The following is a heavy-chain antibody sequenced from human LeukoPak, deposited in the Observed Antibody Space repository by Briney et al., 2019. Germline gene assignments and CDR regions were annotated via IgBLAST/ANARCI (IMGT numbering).Heavy chain of an antibody. CDR3: ARVDGSCSGGSCPSGNWFDP. CDR1: RGSISSGNYY. J-gene: IGHJ5*02. D-gene: IGHD2-15*01. Sequence: SETLSLTCTVSRGSISSGNYYWSWIRQPAGKGLEWIGRFHTRGSTNYNPSLKSRVIISVDTSKNQFSLKLNSVTAADTAVYYCARVDGSCSGGSCPSGNWFDPWGQGTRVTVSS. CDR2: FHTRGST. V-gene: IGHV4-61*02.